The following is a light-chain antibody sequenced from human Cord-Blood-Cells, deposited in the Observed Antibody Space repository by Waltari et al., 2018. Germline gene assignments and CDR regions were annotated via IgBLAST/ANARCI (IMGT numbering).Light chain of an antibody. CDR3: SSYTSSSTWV. Sequence: QSALTQPASVSGSPGQSITISCTGTSSEVGGYNYVSWYQQHPGKAPKPMIYDVSNRPSGVSNRFSGSKSGNTASLTISGLQAEDEADYYCSSYTSSSTWVFGGGTKLTVL. CDR1: SSEVGGYNY. CDR2: DVS. V-gene: IGLV2-14*03. J-gene: IGLJ3*02.